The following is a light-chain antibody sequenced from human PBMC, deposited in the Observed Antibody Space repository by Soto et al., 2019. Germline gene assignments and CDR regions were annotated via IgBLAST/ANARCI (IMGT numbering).Light chain of an antibody. CDR2: DVS. J-gene: IGKJ5*01. V-gene: IGKV3-11*01. CDR1: QSVSSY. Sequence: PVERDTLSCRASQSVSSYLGWYQQKPGQAPRLLIYDVSDRATGVPARFSGSGSGTDFTLTISSLEPEDFAVYYCQQRYNWLIAFGQGTRLEN. CDR3: QQRYNWLIA.